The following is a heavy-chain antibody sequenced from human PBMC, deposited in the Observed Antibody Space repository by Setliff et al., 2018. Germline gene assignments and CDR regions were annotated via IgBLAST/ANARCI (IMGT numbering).Heavy chain of an antibody. CDR2: INPSSGRT. CDR1: GYTFTSYA. J-gene: IGHJ3*02. D-gene: IGHD3-22*01. Sequence: ASVKVSCKASGYTFTSYAMHWVRQAPGQGLEWMGTINPSSGRTSYAQKFQGRVTMTRDTSTSTVYMDMSSLRSEDTAVYYCARDVFPYHYEGAFDIWGQGTMVTVSS. CDR3: ARDVFPYHYEGAFDI. V-gene: IGHV1-46*01.